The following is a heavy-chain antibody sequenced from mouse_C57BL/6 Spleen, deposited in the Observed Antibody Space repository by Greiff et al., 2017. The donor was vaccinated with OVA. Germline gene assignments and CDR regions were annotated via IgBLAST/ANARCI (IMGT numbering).Heavy chain of an antibody. J-gene: IGHJ4*01. CDR3: ASGPALDAMDY. D-gene: IGHD4-1*01. CDR1: GYAFSSYW. V-gene: IGHV1-80*01. CDR2: IYPGDGDT. Sequence: QVQLQQSGAELVKPGASVKISCKASGYAFSSYWMNWVKQRPGKGLEWIGQIYPGDGDTTYNGKFKGKATLTADQSSSTAYMQLSSLTSEDSAVYFWASGPALDAMDYWGQGTSVTVSA.